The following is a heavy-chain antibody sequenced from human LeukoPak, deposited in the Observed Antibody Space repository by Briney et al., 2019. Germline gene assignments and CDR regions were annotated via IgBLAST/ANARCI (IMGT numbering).Heavy chain of an antibody. D-gene: IGHD3-22*01. CDR3: ARRRRDYYGTTDYYWWDY. CDR2: IYPSDSDT. J-gene: IGHJ4*02. CDR1: GYMFVSYW. V-gene: IGHV5-51*03. Sequence: GESLKISCQGSGYMFVSYWIGWARQMPGKGLEWMGIIYPSDSDTRYSPSFQGQVTISVDKSISTAYLQWSSLQASDTAMYYCARRRRDYYGTTDYYWWDYWGQGTLVTVSS.